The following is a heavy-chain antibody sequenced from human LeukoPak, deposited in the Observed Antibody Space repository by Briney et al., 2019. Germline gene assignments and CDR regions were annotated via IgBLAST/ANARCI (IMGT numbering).Heavy chain of an antibody. CDR3: ARDPVVPAAIGDY. V-gene: IGHV3-74*01. CDR1: GFTFSSYW. CDR2: INSDGSST. Sequence: GGSLRLSCAASGFTFSSYWMHWVRQAPGKGLVWVSRINSDGSSTSYADSVKGRFTISRDNAKSTLYLQMNSLRAEDTAVYYCARDPVVPAAIGDYWGQGTLVTVSS. D-gene: IGHD2-2*02. J-gene: IGHJ4*02.